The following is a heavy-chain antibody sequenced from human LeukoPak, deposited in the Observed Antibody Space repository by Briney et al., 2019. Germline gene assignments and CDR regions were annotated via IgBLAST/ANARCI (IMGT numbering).Heavy chain of an antibody. Sequence: GGSLRLSCAASGFTFSGYAMSWVRQAPGKGLEWVSSISRSGDTTYYADSVKGRLTISRDNSKNTLYLQMSSLGAEDTAVYYCARLVPPTTYYYSGMDVWGQGTTVTVSS. CDR1: GFTFSGYA. CDR3: ARLVPPTTYYYSGMDV. D-gene: IGHD1-26*01. CDR2: ISRSGDTT. J-gene: IGHJ6*02. V-gene: IGHV3-23*01.